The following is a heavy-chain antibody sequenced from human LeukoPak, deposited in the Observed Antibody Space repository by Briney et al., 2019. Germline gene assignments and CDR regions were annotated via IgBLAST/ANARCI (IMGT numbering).Heavy chain of an antibody. CDR3: ARSYSSSPGAFDI. J-gene: IGHJ3*02. V-gene: IGHV4-59*01. D-gene: IGHD6-13*01. CDR1: GGSISSYY. Sequence: PSETRSLTCTVSGGSISSYYWSWIRQPPGKGLEWIGYIYYSGSTNYNPSLKSRVTISVDTSKNQFSLKLSSVTAADTAVYYCARSYSSSPGAFDIWGQGTMVTVSS. CDR2: IYYSGST.